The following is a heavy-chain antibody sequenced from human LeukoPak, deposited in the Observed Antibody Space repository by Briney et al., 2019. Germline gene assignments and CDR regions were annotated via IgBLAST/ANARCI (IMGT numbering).Heavy chain of an antibody. CDR3: AKASNYYDSSGYYHFDY. CDR1: GFTFSNYA. Sequence: SGGSLRLSCAASGFTFSNYAMNWVRQAPGKGLEWVSGISGSGGNTYYADSVKGRFTISRDNSRNTLYPEMNSLRAEDTAVFYCAKASNYYDSSGYYHFDYWGQGTLVTVSS. V-gene: IGHV3-23*01. D-gene: IGHD3-22*01. CDR2: ISGSGGNT. J-gene: IGHJ4*02.